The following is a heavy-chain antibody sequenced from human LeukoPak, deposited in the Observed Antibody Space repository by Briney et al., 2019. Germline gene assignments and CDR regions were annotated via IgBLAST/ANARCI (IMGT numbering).Heavy chain of an antibody. CDR1: GGSISSYY. J-gene: IGHJ5*02. Sequence: PSETLSLTCPVSGGSISSYYWSWIRQPAGKGLEWIGRIYTSGSTNYNPSLKSRVTMSVDTSKNQFSLKLSSVTAADTAVYYCARDSTTGTTQAGWFDPWGQGTLVTVSS. CDR3: ARDSTTGTTQAGWFDP. CDR2: IYTSGST. D-gene: IGHD1-1*01. V-gene: IGHV4-4*07.